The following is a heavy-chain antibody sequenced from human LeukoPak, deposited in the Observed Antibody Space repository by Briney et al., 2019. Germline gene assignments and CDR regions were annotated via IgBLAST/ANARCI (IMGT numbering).Heavy chain of an antibody. J-gene: IGHJ5*02. D-gene: IGHD6-13*01. V-gene: IGHV3-21*01. CDR3: ARDRVAAADWFDP. CDR1: GFTFSSYS. Sequence: NPGGSLRLSCAASGFTFSSYSMNWVRQAPGKGLEWVSSISSSSSYIYYADSVKGRFTISRDNAKNSLYLQMNSLRAEDTAVYYCARDRVAAADWFDPWGQGTLVTVSS. CDR2: ISSSSSYI.